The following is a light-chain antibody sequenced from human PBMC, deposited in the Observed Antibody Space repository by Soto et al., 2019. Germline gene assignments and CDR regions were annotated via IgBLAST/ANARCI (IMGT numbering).Light chain of an antibody. CDR1: QSVDNY. CDR3: QQYSTYTPRT. V-gene: IGKV3-15*01. CDR2: GAS. J-gene: IGKJ1*01. Sequence: ILMTQSPDTLSVSLGQRVTLSCRASQSVDNYLAWYQQRPGQSPRLLIYGASTRATGVPARFSGSGSGTDFTLTISSLQSEDLAVYYCQQYSTYTPRTFGQGTKVEIK.